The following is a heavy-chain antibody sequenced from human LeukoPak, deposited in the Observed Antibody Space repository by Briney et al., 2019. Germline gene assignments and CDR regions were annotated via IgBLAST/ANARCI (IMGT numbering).Heavy chain of an antibody. CDR2: ISGSGGST. CDR3: ARDPGPDIYNGNYYEPGGLDF. CDR1: GFTFSSYA. Sequence: QPGGSLRLSCAASGFTFSSYAMSWVRRAPGKGLEWVSVISGSGGSTYYADSVKGRFTISRDNAKNSLYLQMNSLRAEDTAVYYCARDPGPDIYNGNYYEPGGLDFWGQGTQAIVSS. V-gene: IGHV3-23*01. J-gene: IGHJ4*02. D-gene: IGHD1-26*01.